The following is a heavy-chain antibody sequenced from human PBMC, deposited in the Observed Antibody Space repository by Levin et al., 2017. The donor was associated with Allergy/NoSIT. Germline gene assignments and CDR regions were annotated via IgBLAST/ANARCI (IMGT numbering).Heavy chain of an antibody. CDR1: GFTLSGYS. J-gene: IGHJ4*02. CDR3: ARGMSHSSSWFFYHFDY. V-gene: IGHV3-21*01. D-gene: IGHD6-13*01. Sequence: KSGGSLRLSCAASGFTLSGYSMNWVRQAPGKGLEWVSSISSGSSYINYADSVKGRFTISRDNAKNSVYLQMNSLRAEDTAVYFCARGMSHSSSWFFYHFDYWGQGTLVPVSS. CDR2: ISSGSSYI.